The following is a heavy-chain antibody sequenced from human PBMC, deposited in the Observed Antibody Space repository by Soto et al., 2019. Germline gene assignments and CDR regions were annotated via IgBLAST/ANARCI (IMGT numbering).Heavy chain of an antibody. CDR1: GGTFSSYT. CDR2: IIPILGIA. D-gene: IGHD2-15*01. Sequence: SVKVSCKASGGTFSSYTISWVRQAPGEGLEWMGRIIPILGIANYAQKFQGRVTITADKSTSTAYMELSSLRSEDTAVYYCARQSPGYCSGGSCFPSDDYWGQGTLVTVSS. V-gene: IGHV1-69*02. CDR3: ARQSPGYCSGGSCFPSDDY. J-gene: IGHJ4*02.